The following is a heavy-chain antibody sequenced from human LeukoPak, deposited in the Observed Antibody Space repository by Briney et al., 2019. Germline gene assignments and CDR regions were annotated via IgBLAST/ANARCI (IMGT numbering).Heavy chain of an antibody. CDR3: AGASDGSSWYFNWFDP. J-gene: IGHJ5*02. CDR2: IYYSGST. Sequence: PSETLSLTCTVSGGSISGYYWSWIRQPPGKGLEWIGYIYYSGSTNYNPSLKSRVTISVDTSKNQFSLKLSSVTAADTAVYYCAGASDGSSWYFNWFDPWGQGTLVTVSS. V-gene: IGHV4-59*01. CDR1: GGSISGYY. D-gene: IGHD6-13*01.